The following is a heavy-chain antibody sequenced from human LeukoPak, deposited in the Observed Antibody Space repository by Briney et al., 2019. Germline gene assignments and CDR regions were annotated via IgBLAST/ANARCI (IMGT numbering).Heavy chain of an antibody. V-gene: IGHV4-30-4*01. CDR2: IYYNGIT. D-gene: IGHD3-9*01. CDR3: AGAVTRYYLSHYYFPY. J-gene: IGHJ4*02. Sequence: SETLSLTCTVSGDSISSGDYYWTWIRQPPGRGLEWIGYIYYNGITYYNPSLKSRVIISVNEPKKQFSLKLSSVTAADTAVYYCAGAVTRYYLSHYYFPYWGRGTLVTVSS. CDR1: GDSISSGDYY.